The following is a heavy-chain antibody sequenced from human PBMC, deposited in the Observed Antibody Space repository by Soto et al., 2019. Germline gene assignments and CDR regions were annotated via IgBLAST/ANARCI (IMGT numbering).Heavy chain of an antibody. D-gene: IGHD3-16*01. CDR3: ARVWGIYYYGMDV. CDR1: DGSFRGYS. CDR2: INHSGST. V-gene: IGHV4-34*01. J-gene: IGHJ6*02. Sequence: SETLSLTCAVHDGSFRGYSWSWIRQPPGKGLEWIGEINHSGSTNYNPSLKSRVTISVDTSKNQFSLKLSSVTAADTAVYYCARVWGIYYYGMDVWGQGTTVT.